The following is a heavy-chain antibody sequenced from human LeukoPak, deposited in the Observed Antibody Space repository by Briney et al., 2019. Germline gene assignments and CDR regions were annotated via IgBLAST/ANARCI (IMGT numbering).Heavy chain of an antibody. CDR3: ARDANFGYDAFDI. Sequence: GGSLRLSCVASAFTFNNYWMHWVRQAPGKGLEWVAVIWFDGTTKDYGDSVKGRFAISRDNSENKVYLQMNTLRVDDTAVYYCARDANFGYDAFDIWGQGTMVTVSS. J-gene: IGHJ3*02. V-gene: IGHV3-33*08. D-gene: IGHD3-10*01. CDR1: AFTFNNYW. CDR2: IWFDGTTK.